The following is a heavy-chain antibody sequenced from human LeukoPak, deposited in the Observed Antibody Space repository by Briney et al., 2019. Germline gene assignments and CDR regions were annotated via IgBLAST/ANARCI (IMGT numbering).Heavy chain of an antibody. J-gene: IGHJ5*02. CDR2: ISGSGGST. CDR1: GFTFSSFA. D-gene: IGHD2-21*02. V-gene: IGHV3-23*01. Sequence: GGSLRLSCAASGFTFSSFAMSWVRQAPGKGLEWVSAISGSGGSTYYADSVKGRFTISRDNSKNTLYLQMNSLRAEDTAVYYCAKARGVVVTAPSPSWGQGTLVTVSS. CDR3: AKARGVVVTAPSPS.